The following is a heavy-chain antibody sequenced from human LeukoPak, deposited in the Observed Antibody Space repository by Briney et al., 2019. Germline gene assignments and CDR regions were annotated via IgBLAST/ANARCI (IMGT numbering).Heavy chain of an antibody. J-gene: IGHJ4*02. CDR3: ARSYYDFWSGYHYYFDY. V-gene: IGHV4-34*01. CDR2: INHSGST. CDR1: GGSFSGYY. D-gene: IGHD3-3*01. Sequence: PSETLSLTCAVYGGSFSGYYWSWIRQPPGKGLEWIGEINHSGSTNYNPSLKSRVTISVDTSKDQFSLKLSSVTAADTAVHYCARSYYDFWSGYHYYFDYWGQGTLVTVSS.